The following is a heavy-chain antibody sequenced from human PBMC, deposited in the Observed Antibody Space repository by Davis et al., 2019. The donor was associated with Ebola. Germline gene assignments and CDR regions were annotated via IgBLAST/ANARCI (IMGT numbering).Heavy chain of an antibody. Sequence: GESLKISCKGSGYSFTSYWIGWVRQMPGKGLEWMGIIYPGDSDTRYSPSFQGQVTISADKSISTAYLQWSSLKASDTAMYYCATDPYDILTGFRDWGQGTLVTVSS. CDR2: IYPGDSDT. CDR3: ATDPYDILTGFRD. J-gene: IGHJ4*02. D-gene: IGHD3-9*01. CDR1: GYSFTSYW. V-gene: IGHV5-51*01.